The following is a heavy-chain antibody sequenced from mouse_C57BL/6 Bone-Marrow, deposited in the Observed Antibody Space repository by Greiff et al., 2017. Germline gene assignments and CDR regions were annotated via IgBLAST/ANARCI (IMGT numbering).Heavy chain of an antibody. CDR2: IDPETGGP. Sequence: QVQLQQSGAELVRPGASVTLSCKASGYTFTDYEMHWVKQTPVHGLVWIGAIDPETGGPAYNQKFKGKDILTADKSSSTAYMELRSLTSEDSAVYYCTRKGTTVEDFDVWGTGTTVTVAS. CDR3: TRKGTTVEDFDV. CDR1: GYTFTDYE. D-gene: IGHD1-1*01. V-gene: IGHV1-15*01. J-gene: IGHJ1*03.